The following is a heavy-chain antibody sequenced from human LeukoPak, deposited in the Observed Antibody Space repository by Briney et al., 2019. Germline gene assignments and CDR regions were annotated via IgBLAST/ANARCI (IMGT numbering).Heavy chain of an antibody. CDR2: INPNSGGT. J-gene: IGHJ5*02. Sequence: ASVKVSCKASGYTFTGYYMHWVRQAPGQGLEWMGWINPNSGGTNYAQKFQGRVTMTRNTSISTAYMELSSLRSEDTAVYYCARRRRRDGYEPWGQGTLVTVSS. D-gene: IGHD5-24*01. CDR3: ARRRRRDGYEP. CDR1: GYTFTGYY. V-gene: IGHV1-2*02.